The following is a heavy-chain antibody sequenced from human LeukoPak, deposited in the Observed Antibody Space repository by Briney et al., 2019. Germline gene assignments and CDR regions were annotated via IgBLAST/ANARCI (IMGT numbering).Heavy chain of an antibody. V-gene: IGHV1-2*02. D-gene: IGHD6-13*01. Sequence: ASVKVSCKASGYTFTGYYIHWVRQAPGQGLEWMGWIEPNGGGTRYAQKFQGRVTMTRHTSISTAYMELSRLRSDDTAVYCCARDTQGNSFEFWGQGSLITVSS. CDR1: GYTFTGYY. CDR3: ARDTQGNSFEF. J-gene: IGHJ4*02. CDR2: IEPNGGGT.